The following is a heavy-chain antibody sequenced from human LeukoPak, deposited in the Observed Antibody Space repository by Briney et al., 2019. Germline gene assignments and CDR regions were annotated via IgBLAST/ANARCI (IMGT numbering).Heavy chain of an antibody. CDR1: GGSITNYY. D-gene: IGHD3-10*01. CDR2: VYYSGST. Sequence: PSETLSLTCTVSGGSITNYYWSWIRQPPGKGLEWIGYVYYSGSTNYNPSLKSRVTISVDTSKNQFSLKLSSVTAADTAVYYCAATMVRGVHTHFDYRGQGTLVTVSS. V-gene: IGHV4-59*08. J-gene: IGHJ4*02. CDR3: AATMVRGVHTHFDY.